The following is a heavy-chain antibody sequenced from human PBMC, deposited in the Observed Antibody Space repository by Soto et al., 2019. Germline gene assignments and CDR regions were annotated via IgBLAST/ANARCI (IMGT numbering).Heavy chain of an antibody. CDR3: ESAPRYSNYRQFDY. CDR2: IYHSGST. J-gene: IGHJ4*02. V-gene: IGHV4-30-2*01. CDR1: GGSIGSGGYP. Sequence: PSETLPLTCAVAGGSIGSGGYPCSWIRQPPGKGLEWIGYIYHSGSTYYNQSLKSRVTISLDRSKNQFSLKLMLVTAAEIPVYFCESAPRYSNYRQFDYRGKRPLVSVSS. D-gene: IGHD4-4*01.